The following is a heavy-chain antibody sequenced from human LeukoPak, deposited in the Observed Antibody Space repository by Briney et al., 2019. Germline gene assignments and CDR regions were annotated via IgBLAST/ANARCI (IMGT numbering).Heavy chain of an antibody. CDR1: GGSTSSYD. V-gene: IGHV4-59*01. CDR3: ARGGPPRAYFDY. D-gene: IGHD6-6*01. Sequence: PSETLSLTCTVSGGSTSSYDWSWIRQPPGKGLEWIGYIYYSGSTNYNPSLKSRVTISVDTSKNQFSLKLSSVTAADTAVYYCARGGPPRAYFDYWGQGTLVTAPS. J-gene: IGHJ4*02. CDR2: IYYSGST.